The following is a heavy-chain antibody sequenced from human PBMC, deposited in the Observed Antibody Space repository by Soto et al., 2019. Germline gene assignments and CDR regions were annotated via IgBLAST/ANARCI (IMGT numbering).Heavy chain of an antibody. D-gene: IGHD1-7*01. CDR1: GGTFSSYA. V-gene: IGHV1-69*13. CDR3: ARVRIGTTSYYFDY. J-gene: IGHJ4*02. CDR2: IIPIFGTA. Sequence: SVKVSCKASGGTFSSYAISWVRQAPGQGLEWMGGIIPIFGTANYAQKFQGRVTITADESTSTAYMELSGLRSEDTAVYYCARVRIGTTSYYFDYWGQGTLVTVSS.